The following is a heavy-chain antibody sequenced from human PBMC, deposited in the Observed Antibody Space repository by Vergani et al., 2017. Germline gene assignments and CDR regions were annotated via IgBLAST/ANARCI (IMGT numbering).Heavy chain of an antibody. CDR3: ARGGKVDFWSGYYSYYYGMDV. V-gene: IGHV4-59*01. CDR1: GGSISSYY. Sequence: QVQLQESGPGLVKPSETLSLTCTVSGGSISSYYWSWIRQPPGKGLEWIGYIYYSGSTNYNPSLKSRVTISVDTSKNQFSLKLSSVTAADTAVYYCARGGKVDFWSGYYSYYYGMDVWGKGP. D-gene: IGHD3-3*01. J-gene: IGHJ6*04. CDR2: IYYSGST.